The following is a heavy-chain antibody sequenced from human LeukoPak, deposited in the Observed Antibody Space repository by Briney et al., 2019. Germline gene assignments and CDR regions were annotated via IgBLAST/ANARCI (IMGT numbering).Heavy chain of an antibody. V-gene: IGHV1-2*04. CDR3: ASGFGAAGDGSYFDY. CDR2: INPNSGGT. CDR1: GYTFTGYY. Sequence: ASVKVSCKASGYTFTGYYMHWVRQAPGQGLEWMGWINPNSGGTNYAQKFQGWVTMTRDTSISTAYMELSRLRSDDTAVYYCASGFGAAGDGSYFDYWGQGTLVTVSS. D-gene: IGHD6-13*01. J-gene: IGHJ4*02.